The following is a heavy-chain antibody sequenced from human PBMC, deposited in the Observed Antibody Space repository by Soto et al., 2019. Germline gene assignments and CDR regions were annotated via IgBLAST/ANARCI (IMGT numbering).Heavy chain of an antibody. D-gene: IGHD3-16*01. Sequence: EVQLVESGGGLVQPGRSLRLSCAASGFTFDDYAMHWVRQAPGKGLEWVSGISWNSGSIGYADSVKGRFTISRDNAKNSLYLQMHSLRAEDTALYYCAKWGPGREGWGQGTLVTVSS. CDR2: ISWNSGSI. V-gene: IGHV3-9*01. CDR1: GFTFDDYA. CDR3: AKWGPGREG. J-gene: IGHJ4*02.